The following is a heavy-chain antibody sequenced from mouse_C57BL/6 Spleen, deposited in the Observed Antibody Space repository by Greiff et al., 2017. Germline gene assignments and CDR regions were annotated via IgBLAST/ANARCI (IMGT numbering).Heavy chain of an antibody. J-gene: IGHJ4*01. V-gene: IGHV5-6*01. CDR2: ISSGGSYT. CDR3: ASLSTMVTTGDAMDY. CDR1: GFTFSSYG. D-gene: IGHD2-2*01. Sequence: EVKLVESGGDLVKPGGSLKLSCAASGFTFSSYGMSWVRQTPDKRLEWVATISSGGSYTYYPDSVKGRFTISRDNAKNTLYLQMSSLKSEDTAMYYCASLSTMVTTGDAMDYWGQGTSVTVSS.